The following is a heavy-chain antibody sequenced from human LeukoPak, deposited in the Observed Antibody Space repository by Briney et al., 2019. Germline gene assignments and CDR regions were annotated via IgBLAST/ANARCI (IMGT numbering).Heavy chain of an antibody. V-gene: IGHV3-74*01. D-gene: IGHD6-19*01. CDR2: INSDGSST. J-gene: IGHJ4*02. CDR1: GFTFSSYW. Sequence: PGGSLRLSCAASGFTFSSYWMHWVRQAPGKGLVWVSRINSDGSSTSYADSVKGRFTISRDNAKSTLYLQMNSLRAEDTAVYYCARGGSSGWYETYGFDYWGQGTLVTVSS. CDR3: ARGGSSGWYETYGFDY.